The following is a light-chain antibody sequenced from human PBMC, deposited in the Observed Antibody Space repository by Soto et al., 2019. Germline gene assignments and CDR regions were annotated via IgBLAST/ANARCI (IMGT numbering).Light chain of an antibody. J-gene: IGKJ5*01. V-gene: IGKV1-39*01. CDR1: QSIRTY. CDR3: PQSYSAISIT. Sequence: DIQMSHSPSSLSASVGDRVTLTCRASQSIRTYLNWYQQKPGRAPKLLVYAASNLQRGVPSRLPGSGSGKDFTLTITTLQPEDSATYHCPQSYSAISITFGPATPLEI. CDR2: AAS.